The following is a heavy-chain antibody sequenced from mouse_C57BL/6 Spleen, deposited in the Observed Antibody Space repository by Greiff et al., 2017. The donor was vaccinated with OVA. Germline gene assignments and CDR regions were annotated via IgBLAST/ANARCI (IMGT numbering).Heavy chain of an antibody. V-gene: IGHV1-42*01. CDR3: ARWKNYYGSSSYYFDY. CDR1: GYSFTGYY. D-gene: IGHD1-1*01. J-gene: IGHJ2*01. CDR2: INPSTGGT. Sequence: EVQLQQSGPELVKPGASVKISCKASGYSFTGYYMNWVKQSPEKSLEWIGEINPSTGGTTYNQKFKAKATLTVDKSSSTAYMQLKSLTSEDSAVYYCARWKNYYGSSSYYFDYWGQGTTLTVSS.